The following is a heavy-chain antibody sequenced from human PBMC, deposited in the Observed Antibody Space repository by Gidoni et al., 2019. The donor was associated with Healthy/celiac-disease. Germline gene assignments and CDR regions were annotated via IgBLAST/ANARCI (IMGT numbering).Heavy chain of an antibody. D-gene: IGHD6-19*01. CDR1: AGSLSNSY. CDR3: ARRRLGIAVAGSFDAFDI. V-gene: IGHV4-59*01. Sequence: QVQLQASGPGLVNPSATLSLSCSAPAGSLSNSYWSWIRQPPGKGLEWIGYIYYSGSTNYNPSLKSRVTISVDTSKNQFSLKLSSVTAADTAVYYCARRRLGIAVAGSFDAFDIWGQGTMVTVSS. J-gene: IGHJ3*02. CDR2: IYYSGST.